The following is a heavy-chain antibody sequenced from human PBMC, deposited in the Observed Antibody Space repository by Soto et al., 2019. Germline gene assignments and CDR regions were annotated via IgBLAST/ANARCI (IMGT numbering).Heavy chain of an antibody. V-gene: IGHV4-34*01. CDR3: AGFSEVAATEINWFDP. J-gene: IGHJ5*02. CDR1: GGSFSGYY. D-gene: IGHD2-15*01. Sequence: SETLSLTCAVYGGSFSGYYWSWIRQPPGKGPEWIGEINHSGSTNYNPSLKSRVTISVDTSKNQFSLKLSSVTAADTAVYYCAGFSEVAATEINWFDPWGQGTLVTVSS. CDR2: INHSGST.